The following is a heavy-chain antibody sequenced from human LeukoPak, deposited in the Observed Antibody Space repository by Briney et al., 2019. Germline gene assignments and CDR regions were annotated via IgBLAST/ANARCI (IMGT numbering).Heavy chain of an antibody. V-gene: IGHV3-9*01. Sequence: PGRSLRLSCAASGSTFDDYAMHWVRQAPGKGLEWVSGISWNSGSIGYADSVKGRFTISRDNAKNSLYLQMNSLRAEDTALYYCAKDIVATIFYYGMDVWGQGTTVTVSS. D-gene: IGHD5-12*01. CDR1: GSTFDDYA. CDR3: AKDIVATIFYYGMDV. CDR2: ISWNSGSI. J-gene: IGHJ6*02.